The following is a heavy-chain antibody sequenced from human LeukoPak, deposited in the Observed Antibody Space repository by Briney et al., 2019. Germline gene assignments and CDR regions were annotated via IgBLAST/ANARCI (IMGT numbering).Heavy chain of an antibody. D-gene: IGHD2/OR15-2a*01. Sequence: GGSLRXSCAASGFGFSNFWMSWVRQAPGKGPEWVANIKEDGSLKNYVDSVEGRFTVSRDNAKNTLYLQMNSLRLEDMAVYYCARDWAPASMQAAPFDCWGQGTLVTVSS. J-gene: IGHJ4*02. V-gene: IGHV3-7*01. CDR1: GFGFSNFW. CDR3: ARDWAPASMQAAPFDC. CDR2: IKEDGSLK.